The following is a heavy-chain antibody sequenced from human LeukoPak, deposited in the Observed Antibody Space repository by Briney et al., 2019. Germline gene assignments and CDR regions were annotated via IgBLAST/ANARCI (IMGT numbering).Heavy chain of an antibody. D-gene: IGHD6-19*01. V-gene: IGHV3-74*01. CDR3: VSFITVAGMDV. J-gene: IGHJ6*04. Sequence: GSLRLSCAASGFPFSIYWMHWVRQAPGKGLVWVSHINGDGGDTSYADSVKGRFTISRDNAKNTLYLRMRSLRAEDTAIYYCVSFITVAGMDVWGTGTTVSVSS. CDR2: INGDGGDT. CDR1: GFPFSIYW.